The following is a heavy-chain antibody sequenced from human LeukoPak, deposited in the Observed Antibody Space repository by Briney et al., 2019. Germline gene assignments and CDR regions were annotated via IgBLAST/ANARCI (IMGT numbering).Heavy chain of an antibody. D-gene: IGHD6-19*01. CDR2: ISHFGST. V-gene: IGHV4-34*01. Sequence: PSETLSLTCAIYGGSFGGYSWTWIRQPPGKGLEWIGDISHFGSTKYIPSLESRVSLSLDTSKNQFSLELSSVTAADTAVYYCARYLTGIAVAGTGEYYFDYWGQGTLVTVSS. J-gene: IGHJ4*02. CDR1: GGSFGGYS. CDR3: ARYLTGIAVAGTGEYYFDY.